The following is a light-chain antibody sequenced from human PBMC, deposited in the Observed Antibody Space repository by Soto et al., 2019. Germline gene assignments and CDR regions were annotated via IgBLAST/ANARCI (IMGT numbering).Light chain of an antibody. CDR2: EVN. CDR1: SSDVGGYNY. J-gene: IGLJ1*01. CDR3: SSYAGSNNAV. Sequence: QSALTQPPSASGSPGQSVTTSCTGTSSDVGGYNYVSWYQHHPGKAPKLMLYEVNKRPSGVPGRFSGYKSGNTASLTVSGLQAEDEADYYCSSYAGSNNAVFGTGTKLTVL. V-gene: IGLV2-8*01.